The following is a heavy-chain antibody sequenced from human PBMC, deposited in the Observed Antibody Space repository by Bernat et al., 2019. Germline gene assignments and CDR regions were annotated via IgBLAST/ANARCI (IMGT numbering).Heavy chain of an antibody. V-gene: IGHV3-33*01. CDR3: ARDVPTLLFDY. CDR2: IWYDGSNK. J-gene: IGHJ4*02. Sequence: QVQLVESGGGVVQPGRSLRLSCAASGFTFSSYGMHWVRQAPGKGLEWVAVIWYDGSNKYYADSVKGRFTISRDNSKNTLYLQMNSLRAEDTAVYYCARDVPTLLFDYWGQGTLVTVSS. CDR1: GFTFSSYG.